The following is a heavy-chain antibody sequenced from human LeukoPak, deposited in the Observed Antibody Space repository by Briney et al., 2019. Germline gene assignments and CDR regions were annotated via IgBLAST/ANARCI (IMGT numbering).Heavy chain of an antibody. D-gene: IGHD1-14*01. CDR1: GYTLTELS. V-gene: IGHV1-24*01. Sequence: PGASVKVSCKVSGYTLTELSMHWVRQAPGKGLEWMGGFDPEDGETIYAQKFQGRVTMTEDTSTDTAYMELSSLRSEDTAVYYCATGKANRGYYYMDVWGKGTTVTVSS. CDR3: ATGKANRGYYYMDV. CDR2: FDPEDGET. J-gene: IGHJ6*03.